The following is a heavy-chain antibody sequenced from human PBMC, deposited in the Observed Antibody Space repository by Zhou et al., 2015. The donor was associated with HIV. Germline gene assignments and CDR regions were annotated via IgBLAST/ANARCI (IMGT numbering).Heavy chain of an antibody. D-gene: IGHD3-22*01. CDR2: IIPIFGTA. Sequence: QVQLVQSGAEVKKPGSSVKVSCKASGGTFSSYAISWVRQAPGQGLEWMGGIIPIFGTANYAQKFQGRVTITADKSTSTAYMELSSLRSEDTAVYYCARAAHGYYDSSGYYPSFFDYWGQGTLVTVSS. J-gene: IGHJ4*02. CDR3: ARAAHGYYDSSGYYPSFFDY. CDR1: GGTFSSYA. V-gene: IGHV1-69*06.